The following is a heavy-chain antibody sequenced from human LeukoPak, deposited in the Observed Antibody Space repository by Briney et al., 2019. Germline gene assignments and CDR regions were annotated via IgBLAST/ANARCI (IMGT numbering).Heavy chain of an antibody. CDR1: GGTFSSYA. D-gene: IGHD1-26*01. CDR3: ARVFARSGEISGSYFYY. Sequence: GASVKVSCKASGGTFSSYAINWVRQALGQGPEWMGGIIPIFGRANYAQKFQGRVTMTTDESTSTAYMELSSLRSEDTAVYYCARVFARSGEISGSYFYYWGQGTLVTVSS. J-gene: IGHJ4*02. CDR2: IIPIFGRA. V-gene: IGHV1-69*05.